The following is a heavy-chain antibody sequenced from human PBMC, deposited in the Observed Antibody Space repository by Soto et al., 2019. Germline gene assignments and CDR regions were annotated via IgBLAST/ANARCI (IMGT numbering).Heavy chain of an antibody. CDR1: GFTFSSYG. J-gene: IGHJ5*02. CDR3: AKGFSSAAGIGWFDP. D-gene: IGHD6-13*01. V-gene: IGHV3-30*18. CDR2: ISYDGSNK. Sequence: GGSLRLSCAASGFTFSSYGMHWVRQAPGKGLEWVAVISYDGSNKYYADSVKGRFTISRDNSENTLYLQMNSLRAEDTAVYYCAKGFSSAAGIGWFDPWGQGTLVTVSS.